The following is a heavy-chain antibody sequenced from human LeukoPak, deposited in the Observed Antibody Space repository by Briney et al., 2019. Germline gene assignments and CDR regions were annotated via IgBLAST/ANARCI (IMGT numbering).Heavy chain of an antibody. V-gene: IGHV1-18*01. Sequence: ASVKVSCKASGYTFTSYDISWVRQAPGQGLEWMGWISTYNDNTHYAQKLQGSVTMTTDTSTSTVYMELKSLRSDDTAVYYCARIQSRIIAARPGTPAFDYWGRGTLVTVSS. J-gene: IGHJ4*02. D-gene: IGHD6-6*01. CDR1: GYTFTSYD. CDR3: ARIQSRIIAARPGTPAFDY. CDR2: ISTYNDNT.